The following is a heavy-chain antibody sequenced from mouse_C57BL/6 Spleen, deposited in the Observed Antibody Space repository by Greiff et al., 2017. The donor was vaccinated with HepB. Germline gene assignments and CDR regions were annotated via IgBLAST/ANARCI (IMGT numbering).Heavy chain of an antibody. Sequence: EVKVVESGGGLVKPGGSLKLSCAASGFTFSDYGMHWVRQAPEKGLEWVAYISSGSSTIYYADTVKGRFTISRDNAKNTLFLQMTSLRSEDTAMYYCARPGYSNVRFDYWGQGTTLTVSS. V-gene: IGHV5-17*01. J-gene: IGHJ2*01. CDR1: GFTFSDYG. CDR3: ARPGYSNVRFDY. D-gene: IGHD2-5*01. CDR2: ISSGSSTI.